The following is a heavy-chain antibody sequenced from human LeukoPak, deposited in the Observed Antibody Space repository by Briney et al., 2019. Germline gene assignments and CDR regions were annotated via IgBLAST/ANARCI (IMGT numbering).Heavy chain of an antibody. V-gene: IGHV3-30-3*01. D-gene: IGHD3-3*01. J-gene: IGHJ4*02. Sequence: GSLRLSCAASGFTFSSYAMHWVRQAPGKGLEGVACISYDGSNKYYADSVKGRFTISRDNSKNTLYLQMNSLRAEDTAVYYCGRGSEGDFHFDYWGQGTLVTVSS. CDR2: ISYDGSNK. CDR3: GRGSEGDFHFDY. CDR1: GFTFSSYA.